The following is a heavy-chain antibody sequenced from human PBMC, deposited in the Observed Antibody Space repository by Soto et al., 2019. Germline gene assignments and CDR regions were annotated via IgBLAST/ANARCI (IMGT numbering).Heavy chain of an antibody. CDR3: ARGYDLLYYFDY. Sequence: SETLSLTCTVSGGSISSYYWSWIRQPPGKGLEWIGYIYYSGSTNYNPSLKSRVTISVDTSKNQFSLKLSSVTAADTAVYYCARGYDLLYYFDYWGQGTLVTVSS. CDR2: IYYSGST. V-gene: IGHV4-59*08. D-gene: IGHD5-12*01. CDR1: GGSISSYY. J-gene: IGHJ4*02.